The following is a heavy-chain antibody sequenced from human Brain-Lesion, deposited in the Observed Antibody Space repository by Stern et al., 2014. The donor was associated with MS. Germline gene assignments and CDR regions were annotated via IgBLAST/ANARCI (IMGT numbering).Heavy chain of an antibody. CDR3: AKDRQYLTYFFDH. CDR1: GFTFGSCA. CDR2: VSYDGSNK. J-gene: IGHJ5*02. D-gene: IGHD2/OR15-2a*01. Sequence: VQLVESGGGVVQPGRPLRLSCVASGFTFGSCAMHWVRQAPGKGLEWGAGVSYDGSNKYYADSVKGRFNISRDNSQNTLYMQMSSLRPEDTAVYYCAKDRQYLTYFFDHWGQGSLVTVSS. V-gene: IGHV3-30*18.